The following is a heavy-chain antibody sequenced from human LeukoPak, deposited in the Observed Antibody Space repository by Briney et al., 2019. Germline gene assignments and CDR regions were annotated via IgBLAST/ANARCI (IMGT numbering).Heavy chain of an antibody. V-gene: IGHV3-23*01. D-gene: IGHD3-22*01. Sequence: GGSLRLSCAASEFTFSNFAMRWVRQAPGKGLEWVSTISGSGDNTYYADSVKGRFTIYRDNSKNTLSLHMNTLRAEDTAVYYCAKDLLQTFFFDSSGYYSDAFGMWGQGTMVTVSP. CDR1: EFTFSNFA. CDR3: AKDLLQTFFFDSSGYYSDAFGM. CDR2: ISGSGDNT. J-gene: IGHJ3*02.